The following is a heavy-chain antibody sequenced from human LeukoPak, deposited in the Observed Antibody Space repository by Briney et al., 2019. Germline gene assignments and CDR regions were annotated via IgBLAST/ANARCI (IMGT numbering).Heavy chain of an antibody. V-gene: IGHV3-23*01. J-gene: IGHJ3*02. CDR1: GFIFSTYA. CDR3: AKGVDNDFWSGYFDALDI. Sequence: PGGSLRLSCAASGFIFSTYAMSWVRQAPGKGLEWVSGISGSDDSTYYADSVGGRFTISRDNSKNTLYLRMNSLRVEDTAIYYCAKGVDNDFWSGYFDALDIWGLGTMVTVSS. CDR2: ISGSDDST. D-gene: IGHD3-3*01.